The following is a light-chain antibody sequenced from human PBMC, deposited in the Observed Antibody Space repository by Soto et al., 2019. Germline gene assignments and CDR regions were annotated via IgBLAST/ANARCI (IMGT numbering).Light chain of an antibody. CDR1: QSISSW. Sequence: DIQMTQSPSTLSVSVGDRVTITCRAGQSISSWLAWYQQKPGKAPKSLIYEASSLESGVPSRFSGSGSGTEFTLIISSLQPDDFATYYCQQHSIYPITFGQGTRLEIK. J-gene: IGKJ5*01. CDR2: EAS. V-gene: IGKV1-5*03. CDR3: QQHSIYPIT.